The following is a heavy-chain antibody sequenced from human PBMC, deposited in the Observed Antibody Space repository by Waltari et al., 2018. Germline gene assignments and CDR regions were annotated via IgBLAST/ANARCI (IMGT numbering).Heavy chain of an antibody. CDR3: AKAPYYDILSGYDAFDT. D-gene: IGHD3-9*01. CDR1: GFTFRHYG. CDR2: IQYDGNKK. V-gene: IGHV3-30*02. J-gene: IGHJ3*02. Sequence: QVQLVESGGGVVPPGGSLRPSCAASGFTFRHYGMHWVRQSPAQGREWLAFIQYDGNKKHFADSVKGRFSISRDNSKNTLYLQITSLRAEDTAVYYCAKAPYYDILSGYDAFDTWGQGTMVTVSS.